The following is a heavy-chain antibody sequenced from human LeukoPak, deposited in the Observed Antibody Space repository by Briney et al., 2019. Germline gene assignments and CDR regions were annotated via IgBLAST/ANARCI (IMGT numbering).Heavy chain of an antibody. CDR3: ARGLNQLPPCGY. V-gene: IGHV4-34*01. CDR1: GGSLSGYY. CDR2: INHSGST. D-gene: IGHD2-2*01. J-gene: IGHJ1*01. Sequence: SETLSLTCAVYGGSLSGYYWSWIRQPPGKGREWIGKINHSGSTNYNPSLKRRVTISVDTSQKQFPLKLSSVTAADTAVYYCARGLNQLPPCGYWGQGTLVTVSS.